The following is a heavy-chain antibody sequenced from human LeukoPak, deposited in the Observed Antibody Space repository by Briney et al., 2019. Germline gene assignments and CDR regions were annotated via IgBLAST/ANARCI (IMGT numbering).Heavy chain of an antibody. CDR2: ISSGASTM. CDR1: GFMFSSFE. V-gene: IGHV3-48*03. D-gene: IGHD6-19*01. Sequence: GSLRLSCAASGFMFSSFEMYWVRQAPGKGLEWVSYISSGASTMYYADSVKGRFTISRDNARNSLLLQMNSLRAEDTAVYYCALLAVASDFDYWGQGTLVTVSS. J-gene: IGHJ4*02. CDR3: ALLAVASDFDY.